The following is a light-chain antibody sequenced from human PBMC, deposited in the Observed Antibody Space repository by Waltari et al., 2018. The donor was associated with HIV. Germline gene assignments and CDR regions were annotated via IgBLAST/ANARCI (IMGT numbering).Light chain of an antibody. Sequence: DIQMTQSPSTLSASVGDRVTLPCRASQGISTWLAWYQQNPGKAPKLLIDKASKLQRGVPSSFSGSGSETDFTLTINNLQPDDVATYYWQQYNDFAAFGQGTKLEVK. CDR2: KAS. CDR3: QQYNDFAA. V-gene: IGKV1-5*03. CDR1: QGISTW. J-gene: IGKJ1*01.